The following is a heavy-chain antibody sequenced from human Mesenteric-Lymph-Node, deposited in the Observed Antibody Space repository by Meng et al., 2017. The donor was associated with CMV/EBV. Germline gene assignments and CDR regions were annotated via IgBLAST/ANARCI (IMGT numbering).Heavy chain of an antibody. CDR1: GFTFSSYW. CDR3: VVKARDY. CDR2: INSDGSST. Sequence: SLRLSCAASGFTFSSYWMHWVRQAPGKGLVWVSRINSDGSSTYYADSVKGRFTISRDNSKNTLYLQMNSLRAEDTAVYYCVVKARDYWGQGTLVTVSS. D-gene: IGHD2-21*01. V-gene: IGHV3-74*01. J-gene: IGHJ4*02.